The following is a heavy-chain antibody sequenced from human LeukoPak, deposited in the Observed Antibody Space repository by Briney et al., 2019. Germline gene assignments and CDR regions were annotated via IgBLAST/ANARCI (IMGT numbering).Heavy chain of an antibody. V-gene: IGHV3-21*01. CDR3: ARDYGSGNYFLYFDS. CDR1: GFTFVSYT. J-gene: IGHJ4*02. CDR2: ISSSSTYI. Sequence: GGSLRLSCAASGFTFVSYTMNRVRQAPGKGLEWVSSISSSSTYIYYADSVKGRFTISRDNAKNSLSLQMNSLRAEDTAVYYCARDYGSGNYFLYFDSWGQGTLVTVSS. D-gene: IGHD3-10*01.